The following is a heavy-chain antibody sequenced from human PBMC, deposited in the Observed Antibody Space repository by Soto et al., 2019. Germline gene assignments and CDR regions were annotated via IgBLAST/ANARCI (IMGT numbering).Heavy chain of an antibody. D-gene: IGHD1-1*01. V-gene: IGHV5-51*01. Sequence: GEALKISCKGCGYSFTSDWIGWVRQMPGKGVEWMGIIYPCDSDTRYSPSFQGQVTISADKSISTAYLQCSSLKASDTAMYYWARLGTIIVWLDPWGQGTLVTVSS. CDR1: GYSFTSDW. CDR2: IYPCDSDT. CDR3: ARLGTIIVWLDP. J-gene: IGHJ5*02.